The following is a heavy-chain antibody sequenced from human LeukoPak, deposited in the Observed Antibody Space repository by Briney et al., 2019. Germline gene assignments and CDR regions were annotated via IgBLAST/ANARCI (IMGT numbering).Heavy chain of an antibody. Sequence: GGSLRLSCAASGFTFSSYWMSWVRQAPGKGLEWVANIKHDESEKNYLDSVKGRFTISRDNAQNSLYLQMNGLRVEDTAVYYCTRRLDDWGQGTLVTVSS. CDR1: GFTFSSYW. CDR3: TRRLDD. V-gene: IGHV3-7*01. CDR2: IKHDESEK. J-gene: IGHJ4*02. D-gene: IGHD3-16*01.